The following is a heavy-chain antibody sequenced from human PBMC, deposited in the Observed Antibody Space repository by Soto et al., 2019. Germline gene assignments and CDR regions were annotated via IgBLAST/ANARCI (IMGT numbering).Heavy chain of an antibody. D-gene: IGHD2-2*01. J-gene: IGHJ6*02. V-gene: IGHV3-30-3*01. Sequence: QVQLVESGGGVVQPGRSLRLSCAASGFTFSSYAMHWVRQAPGKGLEWVAVISYDGSNKYYADSVKGRFTISRDNSKNTLYLQMNSLRAEDTAVYYCARQDGGCSSTSCYLSWVSYYYYYGMDVWGQGTTVTVSS. CDR3: ARQDGGCSSTSCYLSWVSYYYYYGMDV. CDR1: GFTFSSYA. CDR2: ISYDGSNK.